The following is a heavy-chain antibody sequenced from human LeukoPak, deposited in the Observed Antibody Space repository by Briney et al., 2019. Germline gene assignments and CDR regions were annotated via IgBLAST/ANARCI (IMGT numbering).Heavy chain of an antibody. D-gene: IGHD5-18*01. CDR2: IVTVVDT. J-gene: IGHJ4*02. CDR3: ARAKMRGIQTCGRVNYFDS. Sequence: GGSLRLSCAPSEFTSSNYDIHWVPPAPGKGLGWVSTIVTVVDTWYPDSVKGRVTISTEKTKRTLNLHMNSLSVEDTAVYFCARAKMRGIQTCGRVNYFDSWGQGNPVSVSS. V-gene: IGHV3-13*01. CDR1: EFTSSNYD.